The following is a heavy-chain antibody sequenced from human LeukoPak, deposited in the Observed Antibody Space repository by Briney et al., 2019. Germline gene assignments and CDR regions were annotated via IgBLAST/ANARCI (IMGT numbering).Heavy chain of an antibody. D-gene: IGHD6-19*01. CDR2: ISYDGYKK. J-gene: IGHJ5*02. CDR3: ARELEAEEEGLST. CDR1: GFTLREYS. V-gene: IGHV3-30-3*01. Sequence: GSCLRLSCAPSGFTLREYSMHWVRQAPGKGLEWVTIISYDGYKKYYADSVKGRFTISRDNSKNMLYLQMNSLRPEDTAVYYCARELEAEEEGLSTWGQGTLVTVSS.